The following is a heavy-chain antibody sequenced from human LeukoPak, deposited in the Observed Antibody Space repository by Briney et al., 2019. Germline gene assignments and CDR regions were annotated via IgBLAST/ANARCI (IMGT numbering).Heavy chain of an antibody. Sequence: ASVKVSCKASGYTFTGYYIHWVRQAPGQGLEWMGWVNPNSGAANSAQKFQGRVTMTGDTSITTASITTVYLELNGLRPDDSAVYYCATSVTFIRGLLRSPFDHWGQGTQVTVSS. CDR2: VNPNSGAA. CDR1: GYTFTGYY. J-gene: IGHJ4*02. D-gene: IGHD3-10*01. V-gene: IGHV1-2*02. CDR3: ATSVTFIRGLLRSPFDH.